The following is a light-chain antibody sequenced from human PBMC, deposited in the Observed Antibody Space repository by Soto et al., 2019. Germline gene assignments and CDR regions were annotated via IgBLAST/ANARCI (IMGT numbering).Light chain of an antibody. V-gene: IGKV4-1*01. CDR1: QSVLYRSNNKNY. Sequence: DNVMTQSPDSLAVSLGERATINCKSSQSVLYRSNNKNYLAWYQQKPGQPPKLLIYWASTRESGVPDRFSGSGSETDFTLTISSLQAEDVAVYYCQQYYSTPLTFGGGTKVEIK. CDR2: WAS. CDR3: QQYYSTPLT. J-gene: IGKJ4*01.